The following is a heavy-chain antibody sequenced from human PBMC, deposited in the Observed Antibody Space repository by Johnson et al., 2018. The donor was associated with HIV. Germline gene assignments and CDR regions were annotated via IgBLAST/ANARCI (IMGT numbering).Heavy chain of an antibody. D-gene: IGHD6-13*01. CDR2: IGTAGDT. V-gene: IGHV3-13*01. J-gene: IGHJ3*02. CDR1: GFTFSSYA. Sequence: VQLVESGGGVVQPGRSLRLSCAASGFTFSSYAMYWVRQATGKGLEWVSAIGTAGDTYYPGSVKGRFTISRENAKNSLYLQMNSLRVEDTALYYCARGKGAAAGLDAFDIWGQGSMVTFSS. CDR3: ARGKGAAAGLDAFDI.